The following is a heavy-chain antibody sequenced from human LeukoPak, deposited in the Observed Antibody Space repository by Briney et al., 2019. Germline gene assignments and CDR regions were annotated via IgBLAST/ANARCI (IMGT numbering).Heavy chain of an antibody. V-gene: IGHV1-69*05. CDR1: GGTFSSYA. Sequence: ASVKVSCKASGGTFSSYAISWVRQAPGQGLEWMGGIIPIFGTANYAQKFQGRVTITTDESTSTAYMELSSLRSEDTAVYYCARVEWLVGATTYNWFDPWGQGTLVTVSS. CDR3: ARVEWLVGATTYNWFDP. CDR2: IIPIFGTA. J-gene: IGHJ5*02. D-gene: IGHD1-26*01.